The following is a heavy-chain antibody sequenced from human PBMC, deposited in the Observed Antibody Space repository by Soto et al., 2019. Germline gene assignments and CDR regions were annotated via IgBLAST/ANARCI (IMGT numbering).Heavy chain of an antibody. CDR2: INAGNGNT. CDR1: GYTFTSYA. D-gene: IGHD2-8*01. V-gene: IGHV1-3*01. CDR3: ARAATGSYYWYFYGMDV. J-gene: IGHJ6*02. Sequence: GASVKVSCKASGYTFTSYAMHWVRQAPGQRLEWMGWINAGNGNTKYSQKFQGRVTITRDTSASTAYMELRNLRSDDTAVYYCARAATGSYYWYFYGMDVWGQGTTVTVSS.